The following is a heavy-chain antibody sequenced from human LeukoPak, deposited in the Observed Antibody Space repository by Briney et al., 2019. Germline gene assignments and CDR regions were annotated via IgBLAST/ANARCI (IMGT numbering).Heavy chain of an antibody. CDR3: ASRPYDFWSGFDP. CDR1: GYTFTGYY. V-gene: IGHV1-2*02. D-gene: IGHD3-3*01. J-gene: IGHJ5*02. Sequence: GASVKVSCKASGYTFTGYYMHGVRQAPGQGLEWMGWINPNSGGTNYAQKFQGRVTMTRDTSISTAYMELSRLRSDDTAVYYCASRPYDFWSGFDPWGQGTLVTVSS. CDR2: INPNSGGT.